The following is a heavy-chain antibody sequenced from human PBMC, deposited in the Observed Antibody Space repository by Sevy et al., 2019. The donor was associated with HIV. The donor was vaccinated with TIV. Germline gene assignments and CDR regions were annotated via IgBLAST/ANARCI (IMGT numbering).Heavy chain of an antibody. CDR1: EFTLSGNA. J-gene: IGHJ4*02. CDR2: ITISGGST. V-gene: IGHV3-23*01. CDR3: AKDRVSGTYYTGDFDY. Sequence: GGSLRLSCAVSEFTLSGNAMIWVRQAPGKGLEWVSVITISGGSTYYADSVKGRFTISRDNSKNNLYLQMNSLRAEDTAVYYCAKDRVSGTYYTGDFDYWGQGTLVTVYS. D-gene: IGHD3-10*01.